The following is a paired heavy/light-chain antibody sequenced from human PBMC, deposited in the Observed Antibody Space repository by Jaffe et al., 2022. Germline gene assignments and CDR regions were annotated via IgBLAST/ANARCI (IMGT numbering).Heavy chain of an antibody. CDR3: ARGVLEKSYYDYIWGRGYDAFDI. Sequence: QVQLVQSGAEVKKPGASVKVSCKASGYTFTSYDINWVRQATGQGLEWMGWMNPNSGNTGYAQKFQGRVTMTRNTSISTAYMELSSLRSEDTAVYYCARGVLEKSYYDYIWGRGYDAFDIWGQGTMVTVSS. CDR2: MNPNSGNT. V-gene: IGHV1-8*01. CDR1: GYTFTSYD. J-gene: IGHJ3*02. D-gene: IGHD3-16*01.
Light chain of an antibody. CDR3: QQYNSNGQT. Sequence: DIQMTQSPSTLSASVGDRVTITCRASQSISSWLAWYQQKPGKAPKLLIYKASSLESGVPSRFSGSGSGTEFTLTISSLQPDDFATYYCQQYNSNGQTFGQGTKVEIK. J-gene: IGKJ1*01. V-gene: IGKV1-5*03. CDR2: KAS. CDR1: QSISSW.